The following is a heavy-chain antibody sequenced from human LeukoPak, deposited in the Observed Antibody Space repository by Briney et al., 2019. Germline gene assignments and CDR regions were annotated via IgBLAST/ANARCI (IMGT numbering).Heavy chain of an antibody. D-gene: IGHD2-15*01. Sequence: PGGSLRLSCAASGFTFSSYAMHWVRQAPGKGLEWVGRIKSKTDGGTTDYAAPVKGRFTISRDDSKNTLYLQMNSLKTEDTAVYYCTTDGRYCSGGSCYSEDMYYYYYGMDVWGQGTTVTVSS. CDR2: IKSKTDGGTT. CDR1: GFTFSSYA. V-gene: IGHV3-15*01. J-gene: IGHJ6*02. CDR3: TTDGRYCSGGSCYSEDMYYYYYGMDV.